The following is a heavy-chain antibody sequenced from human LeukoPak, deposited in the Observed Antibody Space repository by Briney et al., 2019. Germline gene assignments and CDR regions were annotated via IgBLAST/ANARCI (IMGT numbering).Heavy chain of an antibody. D-gene: IGHD6-19*01. CDR1: GGSISSYY. CDR3: ARDRGSSGWYRDFDY. V-gene: IGHV4-59*01. Sequence: SETLSLTCTVSGGSISSYYWSWIRQPPGKGLEWIGYIYYSGSTNYNPSLQSRVTISVDTSKNQFSLKLSSVTAADTAVYYCARDRGSSGWYRDFDYWGQGTLVTVSS. CDR2: IYYSGST. J-gene: IGHJ4*02.